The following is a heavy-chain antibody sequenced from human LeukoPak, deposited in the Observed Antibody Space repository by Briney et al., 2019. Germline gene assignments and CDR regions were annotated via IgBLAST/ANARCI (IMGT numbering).Heavy chain of an antibody. D-gene: IGHD7-27*01. CDR3: ARGRPTNLGGIY. J-gene: IGHJ4*02. V-gene: IGHV1-8*01. Sequence: ASVKVSCKASGYIFTSHHINWLRQAAGQGLEWMGWMNPNSGNTVYAQKFQGRVTMTWDTSISTAYMELSSLRSEDTAVYRCARGRPTNLGGIYWGQGTLVTVSS. CDR2: MNPNSGNT. CDR1: GYIFTSHH.